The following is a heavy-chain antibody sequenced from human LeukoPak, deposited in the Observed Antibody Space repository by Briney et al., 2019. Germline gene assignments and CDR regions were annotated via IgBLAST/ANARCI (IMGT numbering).Heavy chain of an antibody. CDR3: ARDGRKQLWLSPYYYYYYYMDV. CDR2: IIPIFGTA. CDR1: GGTFSSYA. D-gene: IGHD5-18*01. Sequence: SVKVSCKASGGTFSSYAISWVRQAPGQGLEWMGGIIPIFGTANYAQKFQGRVTITADESTSTAYMELSSLRSEDTAVYYCARDGRKQLWLSPYYYYYYYMDVWGKGTTVTISS. J-gene: IGHJ6*03. V-gene: IGHV1-69*13.